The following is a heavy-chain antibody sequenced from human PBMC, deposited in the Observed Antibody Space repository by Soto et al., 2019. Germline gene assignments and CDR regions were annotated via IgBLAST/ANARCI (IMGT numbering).Heavy chain of an antibody. CDR1: GFTVSSNY. D-gene: IGHD3-22*01. Sequence: GGSLRLSCAASGFTVSSNYMSWVRQAPGKGLEWVSVIYSGGSTYYADSVKGRFTISRHNSKNTLYVQMNSLRVEDTAVYYCAKARADYYDTSGYPVDFWGQGALVTVSS. CDR2: IYSGGST. V-gene: IGHV3-53*01. CDR3: AKARADYYDTSGYPVDF. J-gene: IGHJ4*02.